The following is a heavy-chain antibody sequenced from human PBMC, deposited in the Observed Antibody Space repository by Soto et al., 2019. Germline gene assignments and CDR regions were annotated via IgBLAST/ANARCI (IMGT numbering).Heavy chain of an antibody. D-gene: IGHD6-13*01. V-gene: IGHV3-23*01. J-gene: IGHJ6*03. CDR1: GFTFSSYA. CDR2: ISGSGGST. Sequence: GGSLRLSCAASGFTFSSYAMSWVRQAPGKGLEWVSAISGSGGSTYYADSVKGRFTISRDNSKNTLYLQMNSLRAEDTAVYYCAKDEQLASGYYYYYYMDVWGKGTTVTVSS. CDR3: AKDEQLASGYYYYYYMDV.